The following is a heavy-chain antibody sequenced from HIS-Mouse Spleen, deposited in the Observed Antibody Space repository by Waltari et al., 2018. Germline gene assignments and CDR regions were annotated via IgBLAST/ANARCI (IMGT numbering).Heavy chain of an antibody. CDR1: GGSLSGSY. CDR3: ARVRTGDPSYWYFDL. D-gene: IGHD7-27*01. V-gene: IGHV4-34*01. CDR2: MNHSGST. J-gene: IGHJ2*01. Sequence: QVQLQQWGAGLLKPSETLSLTCAVYGGSLSGSYWSWIRQPPGKGLEWIGEMNHSGSTNYNPSLKSRVTISVDTSKNQFSLKLSSVTAADTAVYYCARVRTGDPSYWYFDLWGRGTLVTVSS.